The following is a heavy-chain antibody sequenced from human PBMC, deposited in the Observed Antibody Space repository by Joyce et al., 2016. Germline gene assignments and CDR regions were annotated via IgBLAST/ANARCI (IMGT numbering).Heavy chain of an antibody. CDR1: GGTRSGYA. J-gene: IGHJ4*02. Sequence: QMQLVQSGAEVKKPGSSVKVSCKALGGTRSGYAVSWVRQAPGQGLEWMGGITPIFATAKYAQKFQARVTITADKSTNTAYMELSSLRYEDTAIYYCARLRQTGNINDYWGQGTLVTVSS. V-gene: IGHV1-69*06. CDR2: ITPIFATA. CDR3: ARLRQTGNINDY. D-gene: IGHD1-14*01.